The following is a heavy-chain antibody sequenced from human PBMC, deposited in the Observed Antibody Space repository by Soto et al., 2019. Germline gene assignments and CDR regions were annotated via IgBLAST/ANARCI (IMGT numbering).Heavy chain of an antibody. CDR1: GFTFSSYG. D-gene: IGHD3-9*01. J-gene: IGHJ6*02. CDR3: AKEPVSALRYFDWLSTPSHGMDV. Sequence: PGGSLRLACAASGFTFSSYGMHWIRQAPGKGLEWVAVISYDGSNKYYADSVKGRFTISRDNSKNTLYLQMNSLRAEDTAVYYCAKEPVSALRYFDWLSTPSHGMDVWGQGTTVTVSS. CDR2: ISYDGSNK. V-gene: IGHV3-30*18.